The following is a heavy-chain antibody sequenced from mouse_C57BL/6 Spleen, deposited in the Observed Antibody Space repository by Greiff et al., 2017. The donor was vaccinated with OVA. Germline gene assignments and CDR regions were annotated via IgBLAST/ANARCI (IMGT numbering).Heavy chain of an antibody. CDR1: GYSITSGYY. CDR2: ISYDGSN. V-gene: IGHV3-6*01. Sequence: EVKLQESGPGLVKPSQSLSLTCSVTGYSITSGYYWNWLRQFPGNKLEWMGYISYDGSNNYNPSLKNRISITRDTSKNQFFLKLNSVTTEDTATYYCARDENDYEAMDYWGQGTSVTVSS. CDR3: ARDENDYEAMDY. J-gene: IGHJ4*01.